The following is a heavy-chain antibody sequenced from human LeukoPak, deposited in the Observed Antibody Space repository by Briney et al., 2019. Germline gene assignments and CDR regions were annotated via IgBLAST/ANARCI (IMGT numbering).Heavy chain of an antibody. V-gene: IGHV6-1*01. CDR2: TYYRSKWYN. CDR1: GDSVSSNSAA. CDR3: AGSGWSFDAFDF. Sequence: SQTLSLTCAISGDSVSSNSAAWNWIRQSPSRGLEWLGRTYYRSKWYNDYAVSVKSRITINPDTSKNQFSLQLNSLTAADTAVYFCAGSGWSFDAFDFWGQGTMVTVSS. J-gene: IGHJ3*01. D-gene: IGHD6-19*01.